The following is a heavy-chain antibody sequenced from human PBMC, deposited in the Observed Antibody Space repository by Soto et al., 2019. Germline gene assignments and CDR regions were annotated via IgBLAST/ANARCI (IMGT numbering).Heavy chain of an antibody. V-gene: IGHV1-69*13. CDR3: ARDPTGGIVVVVAPYGMEV. J-gene: IGHJ6*02. D-gene: IGHD2-15*01. CDR1: GGTFSSYA. CDR2: IIPIFGTA. Sequence: SVKISFKASGGTFSSYAISWLRQAPGQGREWMGEIIPIFGTANYAQKFQGRVTITADESTSTAYMELSSLRSEDTAVYYCARDPTGGIVVVVAPYGMEVWGQGTTVTASS.